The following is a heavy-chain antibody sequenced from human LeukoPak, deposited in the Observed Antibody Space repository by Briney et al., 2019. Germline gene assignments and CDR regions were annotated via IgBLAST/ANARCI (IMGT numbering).Heavy chain of an antibody. D-gene: IGHD1-26*01. CDR3: ARLSGGSYYYYYYGMDV. Sequence: SETLSLTCAVYGGSFSGYYWSWIRQPPGKGLEWIGEINHSGSTNYDPSLKSRVTISVDTSKNQFSLKLSSVTAADTAVYYCARLSGGSYYYYYYGMDVWGQGTTVTVSS. V-gene: IGHV4-34*01. J-gene: IGHJ6*02. CDR1: GGSFSGYY. CDR2: INHSGST.